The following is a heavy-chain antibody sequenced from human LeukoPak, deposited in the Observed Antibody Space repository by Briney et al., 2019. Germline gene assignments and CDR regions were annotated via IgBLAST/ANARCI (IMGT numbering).Heavy chain of an antibody. CDR2: INHSGST. Sequence: PSETLSLTCAVYGGSFSGYYWSWIRQPPGKGLEWIGEINHSGSTNYNPSLKSRVTISVDTSKNQFSLKLSSVTAADTAVYYCATSSSWYLFDYWGQGTLVTVSS. CDR3: ATSSSWYLFDY. CDR1: GGSFSGYY. V-gene: IGHV4-34*01. D-gene: IGHD6-13*01. J-gene: IGHJ4*02.